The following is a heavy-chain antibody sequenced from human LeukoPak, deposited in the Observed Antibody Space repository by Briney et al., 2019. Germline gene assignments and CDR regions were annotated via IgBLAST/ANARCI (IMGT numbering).Heavy chain of an antibody. J-gene: IGHJ6*03. V-gene: IGHV4-59*11. D-gene: IGHD3-22*01. Sequence: SETLSLTCTVSGASISSHYWSWIRQPPGKGLEWIGYIYYSGSANYNPSLKSRLTISVDTSKNQFSLKLSSVTAADTAVYYCARGYSSGLVYYYYYMDVWGKGTTVTVSS. CDR3: ARGYSSGLVYYYYYMDV. CDR1: GASISSHY. CDR2: IYYSGSA.